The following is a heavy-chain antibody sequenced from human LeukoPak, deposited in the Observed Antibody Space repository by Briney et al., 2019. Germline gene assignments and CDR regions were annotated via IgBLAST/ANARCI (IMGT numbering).Heavy chain of an antibody. V-gene: IGHV4-34*01. CDR2: IYYSGST. J-gene: IGHJ3*02. D-gene: IGHD3-22*01. Sequence: SETLSLTCAVYGGSFSGYYWSWIRQPPGKGLEWIGSIYYSGSTYYNPSLKSRVTISVDTSKNQFSLKLSSVTAADTAVYYCARDFGSVRIRGYYDSSGYYTAFDIWGQGTMVTVSS. CDR1: GGSFSGYY. CDR3: ARDFGSVRIRGYYDSSGYYTAFDI.